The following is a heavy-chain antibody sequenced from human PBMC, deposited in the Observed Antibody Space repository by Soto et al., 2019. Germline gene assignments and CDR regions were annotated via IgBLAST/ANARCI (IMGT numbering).Heavy chain of an antibody. CDR1: GFTFSTSG. V-gene: IGHV3-23*01. D-gene: IGHD2-2*01. Sequence: EVQLLESGGGLVQPGGSLRLSCAASGFTFSTSGMLWVRQPPGEGLEWVSAIGPNPANTKYTDSVKGRFTISRDNSKNTVFLQMSTLRAEDTALYYCATARHCSSYAGPAAEWGQGTLITVSS. CDR2: IGPNPANT. CDR3: ATARHCSSYAGPAAE. J-gene: IGHJ4*02.